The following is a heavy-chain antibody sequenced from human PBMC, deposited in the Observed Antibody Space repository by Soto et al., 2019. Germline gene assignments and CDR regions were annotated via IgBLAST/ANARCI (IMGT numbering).Heavy chain of an antibody. CDR2: IYYSGST. V-gene: IGHV4-30-4*01. CDR3: ARWLGYGPHFDY. D-gene: IGHD5-12*01. CDR1: GGSISSGDYY. Sequence: QVQLQESGPGLVKPSQTLSLTCTVSGGSISSGDYYWSWIRQPPGKGLEWIGYIYYSGSTYYNPSLKTRVTIPLDTSKNQFSLKLSSVTAADTAVYYCARWLGYGPHFDYWGQGTLVTVSS. J-gene: IGHJ4*02.